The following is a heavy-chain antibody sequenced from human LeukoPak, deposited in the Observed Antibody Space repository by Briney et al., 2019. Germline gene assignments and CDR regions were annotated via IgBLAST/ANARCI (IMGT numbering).Heavy chain of an antibody. D-gene: IGHD6-19*01. J-gene: IGHJ4*02. CDR2: INPNSGGT. V-gene: IGHV1-2*02. Sequence: ASVKVSCKASGCTFTGYYMHWVRQAPGQGLEWMGWINPNSGGTNYAQKFQGRVTMTRDTSISTAYMELSRLRSDDTAVYYCARDKSGNSGWYSYFDYWGQGTLVTVSS. CDR3: ARDKSGNSGWYSYFDY. CDR1: GCTFTGYY.